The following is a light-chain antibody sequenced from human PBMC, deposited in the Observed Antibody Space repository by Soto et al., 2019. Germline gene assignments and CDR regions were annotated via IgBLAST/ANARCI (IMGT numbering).Light chain of an antibody. CDR1: SSDIGVYNY. Sequence: QSALTQPASVSASPGQSVTISCTGTSSDIGVYNYVSWYQQHPGKAPKLMIYDVTNRPSGVSNRFSGSKSGNTASLTITGIQAEDEADYYCSSYAGSGTFEIFGGGTKLTVL. V-gene: IGLV2-14*01. J-gene: IGLJ2*01. CDR2: DVT. CDR3: SSYAGSGTFEI.